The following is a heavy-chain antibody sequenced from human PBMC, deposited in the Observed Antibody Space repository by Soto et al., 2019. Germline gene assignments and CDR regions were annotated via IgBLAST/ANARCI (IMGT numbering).Heavy chain of an antibody. V-gene: IGHV1-69*13. CDR3: ARFPTGYSSGWYSNWFAP. CDR2: IIPIFGTA. D-gene: IGHD6-19*01. Sequence: ASVKVSCKDSGGTFSSYAISWVRQAPGQGLEWMGGIIPIFGTANYAQKFQGRVTITADESTSTAYMELSSLRSEDTAVYYCARFPTGYSSGWYSNWFAPWGQGTLVTVSS. CDR1: GGTFSSYA. J-gene: IGHJ5*02.